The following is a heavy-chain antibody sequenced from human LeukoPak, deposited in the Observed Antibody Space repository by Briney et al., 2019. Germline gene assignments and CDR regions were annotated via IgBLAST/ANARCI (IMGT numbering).Heavy chain of an antibody. J-gene: IGHJ4*02. CDR2: MRFDGSKT. D-gene: IGHD3-10*01. V-gene: IGHV3-30*02. Sequence: GGSLRLSCEASGFNLSRNGMHWVRQAPGKGLEWVSFMRFDGSKTFYGDSVRGRFTISRDISKNTLYLQLNSLRADDTAVYYCASDFDDVNSNYYYIPDYWGQGMLVTVSS. CDR3: ASDFDDVNSNYYYIPDY. CDR1: GFNLSRNG.